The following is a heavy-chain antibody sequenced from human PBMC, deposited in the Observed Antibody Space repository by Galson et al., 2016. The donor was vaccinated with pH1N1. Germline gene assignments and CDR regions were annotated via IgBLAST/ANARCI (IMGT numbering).Heavy chain of an antibody. CDR1: GYSFTNYW. CDR2: IYPSDSDT. J-gene: IGHJ6*02. D-gene: IGHD3-22*01. CDR3: ARPDTSVFGFYHYVMDV. Sequence: QSGAEVKKPGESLKISCKGSGYSFTNYWIAWVRQMPGKGLEWLGIIYPSDSDTRYSPSFQGQVTISADTAINTAYLQWSSLQASDNAVFYCARPDTSVFGFYHYVMDVWGQGTAVTVFS. V-gene: IGHV5-51*03.